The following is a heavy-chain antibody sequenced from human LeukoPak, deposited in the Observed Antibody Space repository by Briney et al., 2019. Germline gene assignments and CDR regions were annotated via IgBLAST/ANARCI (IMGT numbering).Heavy chain of an antibody. J-gene: IGHJ4*02. V-gene: IGHV1-18*01. CDR1: GYTFTSYD. Sequence: GASVKVSCKPSGYTFTSYDIIWVRQAPGQGLEWMGWISGYNGNTNYAQKLQGRVTMTTNTSTSTAYMELRSLGSDDTAVYYCARGTDLFDYWGQGTLVTVSS. CDR3: ARGTDLFDY. CDR2: ISGYNGNT. D-gene: IGHD2-8*02.